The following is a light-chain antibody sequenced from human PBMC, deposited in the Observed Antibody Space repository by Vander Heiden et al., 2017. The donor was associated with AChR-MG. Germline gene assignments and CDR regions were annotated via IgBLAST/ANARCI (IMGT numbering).Light chain of an antibody. Sequence: QSLLTQPPSVSGAPGQRVTISCTGSSSNIGAGYDVHWYQQPPGTAPKLLIYGNSNRPSGVPDRFSGSKSGTSAALAITGLQADDEADYYCQSYDSSLSVVFGGGTKLTVL. CDR2: GNS. CDR3: QSYDSSLSVV. V-gene: IGLV1-40*01. CDR1: SSNIGAGYD. J-gene: IGLJ2*01.